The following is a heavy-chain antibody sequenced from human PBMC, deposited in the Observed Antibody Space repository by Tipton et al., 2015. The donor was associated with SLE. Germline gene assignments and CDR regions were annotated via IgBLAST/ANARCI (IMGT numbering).Heavy chain of an antibody. V-gene: IGHV4-59*12. D-gene: IGHD6-13*01. J-gene: IGHJ4*02. CDR2: ISYSGST. Sequence: TLSLTCTFSGDPITSDYWTWIRQPPGKGLEWIGYISYSGSTNYNPSVRSRVSISLDTSKNQFSLKLSSVTAADTAVYYCARFRSSWSYFDYWGQGTLVTVSS. CDR1: GDPITSDY. CDR3: ARFRSSWSYFDY.